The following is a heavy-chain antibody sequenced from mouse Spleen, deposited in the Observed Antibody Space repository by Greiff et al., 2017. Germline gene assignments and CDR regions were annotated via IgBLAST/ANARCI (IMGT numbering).Heavy chain of an antibody. J-gene: IGHJ3*01. CDR1: GYSITSGYY. Sequence: EVKLMESGPGLVKPSQSLSLTCSVTGYSITSGYYWNWIRQFPGNKLEWMGYISYDGSNNYNPSLKNRISITRDTSKNQFFLKLNSVTTEDTATYYCARDGVTTRAWFAYWGQGTLVTVSA. CDR3: ARDGVTTRAWFAY. V-gene: IGHV3-6*01. CDR2: ISYDGSN. D-gene: IGHD2-2*01.